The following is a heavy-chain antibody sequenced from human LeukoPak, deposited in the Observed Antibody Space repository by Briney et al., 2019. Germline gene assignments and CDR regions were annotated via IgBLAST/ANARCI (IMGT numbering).Heavy chain of an antibody. Sequence: GASVKVSCKPSGYTFTAYYIHWVRQAPGQGLEWMGWINPNSGGTNYAQKFQGRVTMTRDTSISTAYMDLSRLRSDDTAVYYCARGGRYCSTTSCLGEGYYFDYWGQGTLVTVSS. CDR2: INPNSGGT. D-gene: IGHD2-2*01. J-gene: IGHJ4*02. CDR3: ARGGRYCSTTSCLGEGYYFDY. CDR1: GYTFTAYY. V-gene: IGHV1-2*02.